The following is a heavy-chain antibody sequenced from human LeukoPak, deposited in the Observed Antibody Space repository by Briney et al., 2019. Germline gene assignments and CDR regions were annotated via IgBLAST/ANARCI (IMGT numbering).Heavy chain of an antibody. D-gene: IGHD2-21*01. J-gene: IGHJ4*02. CDR2: INPSGGST. Sequence: ASVKVSCKASGYTFTRHGISWVRQAPGQGLEWMGIINPSGGSTSYAQKFQGRVTMTRDTSTSTVYMELSSLRSEDTAVYYCARDRDPAGGYCPFDYWGQGTLVTVSS. CDR3: ARDRDPAGGYCPFDY. V-gene: IGHV1-46*03. CDR1: GYTFTRHG.